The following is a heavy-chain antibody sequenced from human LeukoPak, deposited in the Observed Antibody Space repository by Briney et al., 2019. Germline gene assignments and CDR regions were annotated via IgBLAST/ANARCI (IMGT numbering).Heavy chain of an antibody. Sequence: GGSLRLSCAASGFTFSSYAMHWVRQAPGKGLEWVAVISYDGSNKYYADSVKGRFTIARDNSKNTLYLQMNSLRAEDTAVYYCARGGKQWLAVTKIDYWGQGTLVTVSS. CDR2: ISYDGSNK. J-gene: IGHJ4*02. CDR3: ARGGKQWLAVTKIDY. CDR1: GFTFSSYA. V-gene: IGHV3-30*04. D-gene: IGHD6-19*01.